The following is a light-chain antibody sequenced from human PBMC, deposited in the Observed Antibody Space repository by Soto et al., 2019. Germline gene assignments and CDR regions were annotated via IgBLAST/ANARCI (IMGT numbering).Light chain of an antibody. V-gene: IGLV1-40*01. Sequence: QSVLTQPPSVSGAPGQRVTISCTGSSSNIGAGYDVHWYQQLPGTAPKLLIYGNSNRPSGVPDRFSGSKSGTSASLAIIGLQAEDEAYYYCQSYDSSLSGVVFGGGTQLTVL. J-gene: IGLJ2*01. CDR2: GNS. CDR3: QSYDSSLSGVV. CDR1: SSNIGAGYD.